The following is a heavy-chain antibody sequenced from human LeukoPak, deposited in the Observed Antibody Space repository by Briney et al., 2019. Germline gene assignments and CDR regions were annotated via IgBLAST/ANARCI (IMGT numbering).Heavy chain of an antibody. Sequence: GGSLRLSCAASGFTFRSYAMSWVRQAPGKGLEWVSAISGSGGSTYYADSVKGRFTISRDNSKNTLYLQMNSLRAEDTAVCYCAKDPYAILTGYRYYFDYWGQGTLVTVSS. CDR1: GFTFRSYA. D-gene: IGHD3-9*01. V-gene: IGHV3-23*01. CDR3: AKDPYAILTGYRYYFDY. CDR2: ISGSGGST. J-gene: IGHJ4*02.